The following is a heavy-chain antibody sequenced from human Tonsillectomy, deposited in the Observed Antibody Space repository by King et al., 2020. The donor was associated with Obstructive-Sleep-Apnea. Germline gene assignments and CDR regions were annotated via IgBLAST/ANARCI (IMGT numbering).Heavy chain of an antibody. CDR3: ARVLGYSSGWYYFDY. J-gene: IGHJ4*02. D-gene: IGHD6-19*01. V-gene: IGHV3-21*01. CDR1: GFTFSSYS. Sequence: VQLVESGGGLVKPGGSLRLSCAASGFTFSSYSMKWLRQAPGKGLEWVSSIIRSDYIYYANSVKGRFTISRANAKNSMYLQMIGLRAEDTAVYYCARVLGYSSGWYYFDYWGQGTLVTVSS. CDR2: IIRSDYI.